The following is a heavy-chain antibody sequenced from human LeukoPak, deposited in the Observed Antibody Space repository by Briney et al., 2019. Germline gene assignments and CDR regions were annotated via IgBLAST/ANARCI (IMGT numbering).Heavy chain of an antibody. CDR1: GFTFSDYY. D-gene: IGHD2-2*01. Sequence: GGSLRLSCAASGFTFSDYYMSWIRQAPGKGLEWVSYISSSGSTIYYADSVKGRFTISRDNAKNSLYLQMNSLRAEDTAIYFCAKDGDWRPAADWGQGTLVTVSS. V-gene: IGHV3-11*01. CDR3: AKDGDWRPAAD. CDR2: ISSSGSTI. J-gene: IGHJ4*02.